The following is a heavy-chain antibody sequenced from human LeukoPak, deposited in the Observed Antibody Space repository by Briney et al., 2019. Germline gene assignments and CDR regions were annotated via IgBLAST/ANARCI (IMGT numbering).Heavy chain of an antibody. CDR3: ARLSPPFARGYY. CDR1: GGPFSGYY. J-gene: IGHJ4*02. Sequence: SETLSLTCAVYGGPFSGYYWSWIRQPPGKGLEWIGEINHSGSTNYNPSLKSRVTISVDTSKNQFSLKLSSVTAADTAVYYCARLSPPFARGYYWGQGTLVTVSS. CDR2: INHSGST. V-gene: IGHV4-34*01.